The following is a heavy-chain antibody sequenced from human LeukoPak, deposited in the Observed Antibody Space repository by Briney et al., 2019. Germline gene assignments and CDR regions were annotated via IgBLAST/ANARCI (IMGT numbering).Heavy chain of an antibody. D-gene: IGHD6-19*01. CDR2: ISSRGTYI. Sequence: GGSLRLSCAVSGFTFSSYTMNWVRQAPGQGLEWVSSISSRGTYIYYAESVKGRFTISRDNAKNSVFLDMDSLRAEDTAVYYCAKDYRNSGWYPEGPEENWFDPWGQGTLVTVSS. V-gene: IGHV3-21*01. CDR3: AKDYRNSGWYPEGPEENWFDP. J-gene: IGHJ5*02. CDR1: GFTFSSYT.